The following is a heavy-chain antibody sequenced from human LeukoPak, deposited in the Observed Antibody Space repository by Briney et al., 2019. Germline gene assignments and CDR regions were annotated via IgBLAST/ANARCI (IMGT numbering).Heavy chain of an antibody. J-gene: IGHJ4*02. CDR3: VRDSSGYYYGY. D-gene: IGHD3-22*01. V-gene: IGHV4-31*03. Sequence: SETLSLTCTVSGGSISSGGYYWSWIRQHPGKGLEWIGYIYYSGSTYYNPSLKSRVTISVDTSKNQFSLKLSSVTAADTAVYYCVRDSSGYYYGYWGQGTLVTVSS. CDR2: IYYSGST. CDR1: GGSISSGGYY.